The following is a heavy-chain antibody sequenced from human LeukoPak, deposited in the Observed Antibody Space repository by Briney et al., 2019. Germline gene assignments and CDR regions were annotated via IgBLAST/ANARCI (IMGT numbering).Heavy chain of an antibody. CDR3: AKDPIMITFGGIIVP. CDR2: INHSGST. D-gene: IGHD3-16*01. J-gene: IGHJ5*02. CDR1: GGSFSGYY. Sequence: SETLSLTCAVYGGSFSGYYWSWIRQPPGKGLEWIGAINHSGSTNYNPSLKSRVTISVDTSKNKFSLKLSSVTAADTAVYYCAKDPIMITFGGIIVPWGQGTLVTVSS. V-gene: IGHV4-34*01.